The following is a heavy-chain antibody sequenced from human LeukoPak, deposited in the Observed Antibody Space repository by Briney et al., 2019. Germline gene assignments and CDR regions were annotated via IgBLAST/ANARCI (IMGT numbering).Heavy chain of an antibody. CDR2: INSNTVGT. J-gene: IGHJ6*03. V-gene: IGHV1-2*02. D-gene: IGHD6-6*01. CDR3: ARVRRPEYSSSPYYYYMDV. Sequence: GASVKVSCKASGYTFTGYYIHWVRQAPGQGLEWMGWINSNTVGTNYAQKFQGRVTMTRDTSTTTAYMELNRLRSDDTAVYYCARVRRPEYSSSPYYYYMDVWGKGTTVTVSS. CDR1: GYTFTGYY.